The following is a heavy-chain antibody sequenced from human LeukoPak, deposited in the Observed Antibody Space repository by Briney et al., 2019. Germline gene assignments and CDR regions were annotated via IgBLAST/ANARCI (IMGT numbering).Heavy chain of an antibody. J-gene: IGHJ6*02. Sequence: PSQTLSLTCTVSGGSISSSYWSWVRQPPEKGLEWIGYIDNSGSTNYNPSLKSRVTISLDTPKSQFSLKLSSVTAADTAVYYCARAPLYSGGSGWSLYYFYAMDVWRQGTTVTVS. D-gene: IGHD6-19*01. CDR1: GGSISSSY. CDR2: IDNSGST. V-gene: IGHV4-59*01. CDR3: ARAPLYSGGSGWSLYYFYAMDV.